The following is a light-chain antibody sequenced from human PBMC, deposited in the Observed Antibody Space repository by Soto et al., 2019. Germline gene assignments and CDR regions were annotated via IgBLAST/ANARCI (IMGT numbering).Light chain of an antibody. CDR1: QSLVYSDGTTY. CDR2: KVS. Sequence: EVVMTQSPLSLPVTLGQPASISCRSSQSLVYSDGTTYLSWFHQRPGQSPRRLIHKVSNRDSGVPDRFSGSGSGTDFTLEISRVEAEDGGVFYCMQGSHWPRTFGQGTRGEI. J-gene: IGKJ1*01. CDR3: MQGSHWPRT. V-gene: IGKV2-30*01.